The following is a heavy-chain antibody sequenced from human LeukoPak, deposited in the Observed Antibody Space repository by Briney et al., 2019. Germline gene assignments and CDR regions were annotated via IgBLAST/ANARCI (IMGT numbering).Heavy chain of an antibody. J-gene: IGHJ5*02. Sequence: RGGGLRVSCVGSLLTFSSYWMSWVRQALGKGLEGLANMNQDGIEKYYEDSMKGLSTICRDTAKTLLYLQMSSLKAEATVVYYCERGNRCFPWFDPWGQGTLVTVSS. V-gene: IGHV3-7*04. CDR3: ERGNRCFPWFDP. D-gene: IGHD2/OR15-2a*01. CDR1: LLTFSSYW. CDR2: MNQDGIEK.